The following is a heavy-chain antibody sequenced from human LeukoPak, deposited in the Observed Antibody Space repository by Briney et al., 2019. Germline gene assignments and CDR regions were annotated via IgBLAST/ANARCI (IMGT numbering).Heavy chain of an antibody. D-gene: IGHD3-16*02. J-gene: IGHJ4*02. CDR1: GGSISSSSYY. Sequence: PSETLSLTCTVSGGSISSSSYYWGWIRQPPGKGLEWIGEIYHSGSTNYNPSLKSRVTISVDKSKNQFSLKLSSVTAADTAVYYCARAPPYRTGYFDYWGQGTLVTVSS. CDR3: ARAPPYRTGYFDY. CDR2: IYHSGST. V-gene: IGHV4-39*07.